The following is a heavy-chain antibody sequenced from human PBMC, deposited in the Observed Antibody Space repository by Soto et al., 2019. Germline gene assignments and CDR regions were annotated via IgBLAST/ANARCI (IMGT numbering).Heavy chain of an antibody. CDR3: ATRITVFGLLIPPFDP. CDR1: GGSVNGYY. CDR2: INHTGGT. D-gene: IGHD3-3*01. V-gene: IGHV4-34*01. Sequence: SETLYLTCAVYGGSVNGYYWNWIRQPPVKGLEWIGEINHTGGTHYNPSLKSRVTMSVDTSKNQFSLRLSSVTAADTAIYYCATRITVFGLLIPPFDPWGQGTQVTVSS. J-gene: IGHJ5*02.